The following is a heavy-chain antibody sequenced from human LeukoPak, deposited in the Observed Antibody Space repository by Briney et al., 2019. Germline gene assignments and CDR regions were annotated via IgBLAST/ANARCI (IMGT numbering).Heavy chain of an antibody. CDR3: SMGGAFDI. CDR1: GGSFSGYY. Sequence: SETLSLTCAVCGGSFSGYYWSWIRQPPGKGLEWIGEINHSGSTNYNPSLRSRVTISVDTSKNQFSLKLSSVTAADTAVYYCSMGGAFDIWGQGTMVTVSS. V-gene: IGHV4-34*01. J-gene: IGHJ3*02. D-gene: IGHD1-26*01. CDR2: INHSGST.